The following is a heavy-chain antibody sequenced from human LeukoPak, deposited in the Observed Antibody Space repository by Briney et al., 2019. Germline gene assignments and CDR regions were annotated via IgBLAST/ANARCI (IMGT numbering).Heavy chain of an antibody. J-gene: IGHJ3*02. CDR2: IYYSGST. CDR1: GGSISSHY. V-gene: IGHV4-59*11. CDR3: ARGGHMPHLGI. D-gene: IGHD2-2*01. Sequence: SETLSLTCTVSGGSISSHYWSWIRQPPGKGLEWIGYIYYSGSTNYNPSLKSRVTISVDTSKNQFSLKLSSVTAADTAVYYCARGGHMPHLGIWGQGTMVTVSS.